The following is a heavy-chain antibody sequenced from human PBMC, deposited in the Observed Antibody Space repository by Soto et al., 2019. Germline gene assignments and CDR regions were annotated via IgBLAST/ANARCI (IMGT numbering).Heavy chain of an antibody. Sequence: QLQLQESGPGLVKPSETLSLTCTVSGGSISSSSYYWGWIRQPPGKGLEWIGSIYYSGSTYYNPSLKSRVTISVYPSKNQFSLKLSSVTAADTAAHYCASRRDRYDILLFHFDYWGQGTLVTVSS. V-gene: IGHV4-39*01. J-gene: IGHJ4*02. CDR3: ASRRDRYDILLFHFDY. D-gene: IGHD3-9*01. CDR1: GGSISSSSYY. CDR2: IYYSGST.